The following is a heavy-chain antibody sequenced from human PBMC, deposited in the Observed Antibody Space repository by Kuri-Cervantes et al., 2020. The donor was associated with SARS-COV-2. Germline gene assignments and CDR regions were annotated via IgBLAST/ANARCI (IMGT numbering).Heavy chain of an antibody. Sequence: LKISCAASGFTFSSYSMNWVRHAPGKGLEWVSSISSSSSYIYYADSVRGRFTISRDNAKNTLYLQMNSLRAEDTAVYYCAIFPRILIFGVVGSWGQGTLVTVSS. V-gene: IGHV3-21*01. CDR3: AIFPRILIFGVVGS. CDR2: ISSSSSYI. J-gene: IGHJ5*02. D-gene: IGHD3-3*01. CDR1: GFTFSSYS.